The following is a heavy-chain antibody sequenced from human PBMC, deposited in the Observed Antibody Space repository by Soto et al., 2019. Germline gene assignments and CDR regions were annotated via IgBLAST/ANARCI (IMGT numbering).Heavy chain of an antibody. CDR1: GFTFSIYS. D-gene: IGHD4-17*01. V-gene: IGHV3-48*01. J-gene: IGHJ4*02. CDR3: SRGYYGDYVSDY. CDR2: ISTSSSTI. Sequence: EVQLVESGGGLVQPGGCLRLSCAASGFTFSIYSMNWVRQAPGKGLEWVSYISTSSSTIYYADSVKGRFTISRDNAKNSLYLQMNSLRAEDTAVYYCSRGYYGDYVSDYWGQGTPVTVPS.